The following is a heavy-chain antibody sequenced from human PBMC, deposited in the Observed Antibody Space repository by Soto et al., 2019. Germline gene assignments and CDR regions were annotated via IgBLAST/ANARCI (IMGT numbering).Heavy chain of an antibody. D-gene: IGHD3-10*01. V-gene: IGHV1-69*02. CDR2: IIPIRGIA. Sequence: QVQLVQSGAEVKKPGSSVKVSCKASGGTFSSYTISWVRQAPGQGLEWMGRIIPIRGIANYAQKFQGRVTITADKSTSTAYMELSSLRSDDTAVYYCARSLSMVRGVIGWFDPWGQGTLVTVSS. J-gene: IGHJ5*02. CDR3: ARSLSMVRGVIGWFDP. CDR1: GGTFSSYT.